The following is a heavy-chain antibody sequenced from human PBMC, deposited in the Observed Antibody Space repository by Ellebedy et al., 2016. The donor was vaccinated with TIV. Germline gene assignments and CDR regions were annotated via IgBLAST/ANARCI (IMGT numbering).Heavy chain of an antibody. D-gene: IGHD3-10*01. CDR2: IYGGDGST. J-gene: IGHJ4*02. V-gene: IGHV3-23*01. Sequence: GESLKISCAASGFAFNTFDMSWVRQAPGKGLEYISVIYGGDGSTHYPDSVKGRFTISKDNSKNSLYLQMNSLRAEDTAVYYCARDGAWFGDFAFDYWGQGTLVTVSS. CDR1: GFAFNTFD. CDR3: ARDGAWFGDFAFDY.